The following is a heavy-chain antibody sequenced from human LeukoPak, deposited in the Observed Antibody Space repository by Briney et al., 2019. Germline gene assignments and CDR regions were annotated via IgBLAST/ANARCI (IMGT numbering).Heavy chain of an antibody. CDR1: GGTFSSYA. D-gene: IGHD1-26*01. CDR3: ARDGGYSGSSYFDY. CDR2: IIPIFGAA. Sequence: AAVKVSCKASGGTFSSYAISWVRQAPGQGGEWMGGIIPIFGAANYAQKFQGRVTITADESTSTAYMELSSLRAEDTAVYYCARDGGYSGSSYFDYWGQGTLVTVSS. J-gene: IGHJ4*02. V-gene: IGHV1-69*13.